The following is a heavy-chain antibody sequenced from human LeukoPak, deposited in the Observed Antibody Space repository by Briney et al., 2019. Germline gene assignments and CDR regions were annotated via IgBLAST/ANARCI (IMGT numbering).Heavy chain of an antibody. CDR3: AREAKGNNFFYYYMDV. V-gene: IGHV4-4*02. J-gene: IGHJ6*03. CDR1: GGSISSSAW. Sequence: RPSETLSLTCAVFGGSISSSAWWTWVRQSPGKGLEWIGEINDGGTINYNPSLQRRVSISVDKSKNQFSLILNSVTDADTALYYCAREAKGNNFFYYYMDVWGKGTTVTISS. CDR2: INDGGTI. D-gene: IGHD2/OR15-2a*01.